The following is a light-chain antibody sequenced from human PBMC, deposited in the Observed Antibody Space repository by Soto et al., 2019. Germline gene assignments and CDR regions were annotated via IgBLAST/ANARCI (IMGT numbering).Light chain of an antibody. CDR2: EVT. CDR1: SSDVGIYNY. V-gene: IGLV2-14*01. Sequence: CTGSSSDVGIYNYVSWYQQHPGKVPKLIIYEVTNRPSGVSNRFSGSKSGNTASLTISGLQAEDEADYYCSSYTTSSTRVFGTGTKVTVL. J-gene: IGLJ1*01. CDR3: SSYTTSSTRV.